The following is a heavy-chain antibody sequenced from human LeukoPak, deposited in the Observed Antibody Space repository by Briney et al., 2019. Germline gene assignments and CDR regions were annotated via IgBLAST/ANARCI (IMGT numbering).Heavy chain of an antibody. J-gene: IGHJ4*02. V-gene: IGHV4-39*07. D-gene: IGHD5-24*01. CDR3: ACRRDGYRD. CDR2: IYYSGST. CDR1: GGSISSSSYY. Sequence: PSETLSLTCTVSGGSISSSSYYWGWIRQPPGKGLEWIGSIYYSGSTYYNPSLKSRVTISVDTSKNQFSLKLSSVTAADTAVYYCACRRDGYRDWGQGTLVTVSS.